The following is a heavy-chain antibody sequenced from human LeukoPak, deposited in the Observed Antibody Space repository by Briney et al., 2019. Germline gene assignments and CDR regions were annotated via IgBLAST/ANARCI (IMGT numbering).Heavy chain of an antibody. Sequence: SETLSLTCTVSGGSISSSSYYWGWIRQPPGKGLGWIGSIYYSGSTYYNPSLKSRVTISVDTSKNQFSLKLSSVTAADTAVYYCARQWQWLVINYYYYGMDVWGQGTTVTVSS. D-gene: IGHD6-19*01. J-gene: IGHJ6*02. V-gene: IGHV4-39*01. CDR1: GGSISSSSYY. CDR2: IYYSGST. CDR3: ARQWQWLVINYYYYGMDV.